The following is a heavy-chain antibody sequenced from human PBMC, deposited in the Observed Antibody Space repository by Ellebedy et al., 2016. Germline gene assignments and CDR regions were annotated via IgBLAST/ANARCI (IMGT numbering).Heavy chain of an antibody. CDR2: IRSKAYGGTT. J-gene: IGHJ3*02. CDR1: GFTFGDYA. CDR3: TREPGIGYSYGPNHAFDI. D-gene: IGHD5-18*01. V-gene: IGHV3-49*03. Sequence: GESLKISXTASGFTFGDYAMSWFRQAPGKGLEWVGFIRSKAYGGTTEYAASVKGRFTISRDDSKSIAYLQMNSLKTEDTAVYYCTREPGIGYSYGPNHAFDIWGQGTMVTVSS.